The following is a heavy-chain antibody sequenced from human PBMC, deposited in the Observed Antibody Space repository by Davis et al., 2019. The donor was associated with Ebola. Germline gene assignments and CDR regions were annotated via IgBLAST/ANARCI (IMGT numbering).Heavy chain of an antibody. J-gene: IGHJ4*02. V-gene: IGHV4-34*01. D-gene: IGHD4-17*01. CDR1: GGSFSGYY. Sequence: GSLRLSCAVYGGSFSGYYWSWIRQPPGKGLEWIGEINHSGSTNYNPSLKSRVTISVDTSKNQFSLKLSSVTAADTAVYYCARGSGHDYGDGLWVGKVFDYWGQGTLVTVSS. CDR2: INHSGST. CDR3: ARGSGHDYGDGLWVGKVFDY.